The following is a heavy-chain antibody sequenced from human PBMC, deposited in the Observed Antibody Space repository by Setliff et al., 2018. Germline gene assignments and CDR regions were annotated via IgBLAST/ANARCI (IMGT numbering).Heavy chain of an antibody. CDR2: IRSKAYGGTT. V-gene: IGHV3-49*04. J-gene: IGHJ6*03. CDR3: TREASVDFWSGYPYYYYMDV. D-gene: IGHD3-3*01. CDR1: GVTFGDYA. Sequence: GGSLRLSCTASGVTFGDYAMSWVRQAPGKGLEWVGFIRSKAYGGTTEDAASVKGRFTISRDDSKSIAYLQMNSLKTEDTAVYYCTREASVDFWSGYPYYYYMDVWGKGTTVTVSS.